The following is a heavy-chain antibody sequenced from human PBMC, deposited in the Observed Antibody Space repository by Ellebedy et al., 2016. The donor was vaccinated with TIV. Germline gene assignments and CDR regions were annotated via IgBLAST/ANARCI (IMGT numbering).Heavy chain of an antibody. D-gene: IGHD5-12*01. J-gene: IGHJ6*02. CDR3: ARDKWLDSGYDHGMDV. V-gene: IGHV3-66*01. CDR1: GFTVSSNY. CDR2: VYAGGIT. Sequence: PGGSLRLSCAVSGFTVSSNYMSWVRQAPGKGLEWVSVVYAGGITYYTDSVKGRFTISRDNSKNMLYLHMNSLRAEDAAVYYCARDKWLDSGYDHGMDVWGQGTTVTVSS.